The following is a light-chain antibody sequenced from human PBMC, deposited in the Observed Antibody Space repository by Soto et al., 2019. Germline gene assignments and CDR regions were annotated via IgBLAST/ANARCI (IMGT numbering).Light chain of an antibody. J-gene: IGKJ1*01. V-gene: IGKV1-5*03. CDR3: QQSYTTPRT. Sequence: DIQMTQSPSTLSGSVGDRVTITCRASQTISSWLAWYQQKPGKAPKLLIYKASTLKSGVPSRFSGSGSGTDFTLTTSSLQPEDFATYYCQQSYTTPRTFGQGIKVDIK. CDR1: QTISSW. CDR2: KAS.